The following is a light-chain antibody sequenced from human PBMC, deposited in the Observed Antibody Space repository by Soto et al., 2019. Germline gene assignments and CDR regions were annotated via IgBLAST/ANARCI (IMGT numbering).Light chain of an antibody. CDR3: HQSYSNPPT. J-gene: IGKJ5*01. V-gene: IGKV1-39*01. CDR1: QSISSY. Sequence: DIQMTQSPSSLSASVGDRFTITCRASQSISSYLNCYQQKPGKAPKLLIYAASSLQSGVPSRFSGSGSGTDFTLTISDLQPEDFATYCCHQSYSNPPTLGQGTRLEIK. CDR2: AAS.